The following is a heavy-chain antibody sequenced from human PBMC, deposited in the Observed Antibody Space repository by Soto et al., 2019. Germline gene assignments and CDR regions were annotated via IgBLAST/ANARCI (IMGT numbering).Heavy chain of an antibody. J-gene: IGHJ4*02. Sequence: DSVKVSCKASGYMFTSYGISWLRQAPGHGLEWMGWINCYNGNKNYAQKFKGRVTMTTDTSTSTAYMELRSLRSDDMAVYYCARDLDFWSGSFAYWGLGPLVTVSS. CDR3: ARDLDFWSGSFAY. CDR2: INCYNGNK. V-gene: IGHV1-18*03. CDR1: GYMFTSYG. D-gene: IGHD3-3*01.